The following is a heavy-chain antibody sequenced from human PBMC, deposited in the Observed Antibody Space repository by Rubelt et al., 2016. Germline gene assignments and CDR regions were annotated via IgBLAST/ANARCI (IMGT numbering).Heavy chain of an antibody. Sequence: GLVQPGGSLRLSCAASGFTISNHAMSWVRQAPGKGLEWVSAISDVNDSTYYADSVKGRFTISRDKSKNTLYLKMNSLRVDDTAVYYCVGTYSTHWYFDLWGRGTLVTVSS. CDR1: GFTISNHA. CDR2: ISDVNDST. J-gene: IGHJ2*01. V-gene: IGHV3-23*01. CDR3: VGTYSTHWYFDL. D-gene: IGHD2-15*01.